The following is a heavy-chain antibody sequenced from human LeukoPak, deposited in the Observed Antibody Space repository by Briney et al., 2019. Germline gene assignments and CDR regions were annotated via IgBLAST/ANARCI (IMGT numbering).Heavy chain of an antibody. V-gene: IGHV4-34*01. CDR3: ASHSYGYYYYYGMDV. CDR2: INHSGST. Sequence: GSLRLSCAASGFTFSSYGMHWVRQPPGKGLEWIGEINHSGSTNYNPSLKSRVTISVDTSKNQFSLKLSSVTAADTAVYYCASHSYGYYYYYGMDVWGQGTTVTVSS. D-gene: IGHD5-18*01. J-gene: IGHJ6*02. CDR1: GFTFSSYG.